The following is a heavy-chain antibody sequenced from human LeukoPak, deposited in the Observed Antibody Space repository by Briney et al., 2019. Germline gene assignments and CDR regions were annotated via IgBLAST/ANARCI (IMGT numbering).Heavy chain of an antibody. D-gene: IGHD4-17*01. Sequence: AGGSLRLSCAAPGFTFDDYGMSWVRQAPGKGLEWVSGINWNGGSTGYADSVKGRFAISRDNAKNSLYLQMNSLRAEDTALYYCASYIYGDYVLYAFDIWGQGTMVTVSS. CDR1: GFTFDDYG. J-gene: IGHJ3*02. V-gene: IGHV3-20*04. CDR2: INWNGGST. CDR3: ASYIYGDYVLYAFDI.